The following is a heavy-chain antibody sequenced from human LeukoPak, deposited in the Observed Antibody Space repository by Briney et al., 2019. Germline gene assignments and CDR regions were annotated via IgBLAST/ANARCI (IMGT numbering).Heavy chain of an antibody. CDR2: ISSSGGTI. V-gene: IGHV3-48*03. D-gene: IGHD3-16*01. CDR3: ARGGNWFDP. J-gene: IGHJ5*02. CDR1: GFTFSSYE. Sequence: PGGSLRLSCAASGFTFSSYEMNWVRQAPGKGLECVSYISSSGGTISYVDSVKGRFTISRDSAKNALYLQMNSLRAEDTANYYCARGGNWFDPWGQGTLVTVSS.